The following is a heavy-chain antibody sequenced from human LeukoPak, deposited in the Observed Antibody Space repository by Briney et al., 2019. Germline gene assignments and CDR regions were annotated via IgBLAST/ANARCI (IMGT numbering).Heavy chain of an antibody. CDR1: GFTFRNYY. D-gene: IGHD1-20*01. Sequence: GGSLRLSCAASGFTFRNYYMVWVRQAPGKGLEWVAYISISGDTIYYAHSVKGRFIISRDNADKSLYLQMNNLRAEDTAPYYCAREIYNWNFDHWGQGTLVTVSS. CDR2: ISISGDTI. V-gene: IGHV3-11*01. CDR3: AREIYNWNFDH. J-gene: IGHJ4*02.